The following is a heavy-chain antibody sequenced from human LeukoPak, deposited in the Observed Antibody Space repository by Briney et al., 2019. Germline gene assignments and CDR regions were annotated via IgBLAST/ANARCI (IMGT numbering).Heavy chain of an antibody. V-gene: IGHV1-18*01. D-gene: IGHD1-26*01. CDR1: GYTFTSYA. CDR3: ARDVSFWELNAFDI. J-gene: IGHJ3*02. CDR2: ISAYNGNT. Sequence: ASVKVSCKTSGYTFTSYAISWVRQAPGQGLEWMGRISAYNGNTDYAQKFQGRVTMTTDTSTSTAYMELRSLRSDDTAVYYCARDVSFWELNAFDIWGQGTMVTVSS.